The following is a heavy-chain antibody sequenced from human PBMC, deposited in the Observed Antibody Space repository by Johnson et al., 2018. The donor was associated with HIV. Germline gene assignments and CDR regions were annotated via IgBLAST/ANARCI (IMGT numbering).Heavy chain of an antibody. J-gene: IGHJ3*02. CDR1: GFNFDDYG. V-gene: IGHV3-20*04. Sequence: VQLVESGGGVVRPGGSLRLSCAASGFNFDDYGMSWVRQAPGKGVEWVSGLNWNGGSRGYADSVKGRFTIYRDKAKNSLYLQMNSLRAEDTAVYYCARGNLGNWWGVDAFDIWGQGTMVTVSS. CDR3: ARGNLGNWWGVDAFDI. CDR2: LNWNGGSR. D-gene: IGHD2-8*02.